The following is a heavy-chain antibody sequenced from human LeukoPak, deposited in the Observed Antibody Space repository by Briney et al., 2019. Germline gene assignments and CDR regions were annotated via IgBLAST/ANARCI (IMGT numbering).Heavy chain of an antibody. V-gene: IGHV3-30*18. CDR3: AKDLRRRYYFGSGSRGGTFDI. CDR1: GFTFSTYG. CDR2: ISYGGSNK. D-gene: IGHD3-10*01. J-gene: IGHJ3*02. Sequence: GRSLRLSCAASGFTFSTYGMHWVRQAPGKGLEWVAVISYGGSNKYYADSVKGRFTISRDNSKNTLYLQMNSLRAEDTAAYYCAKDLRRRYYFGSGSRGGTFDIWGQGTMVTVSS.